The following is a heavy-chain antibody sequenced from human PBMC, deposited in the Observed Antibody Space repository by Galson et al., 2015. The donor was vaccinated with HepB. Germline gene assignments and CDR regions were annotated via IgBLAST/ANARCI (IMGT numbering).Heavy chain of an antibody. CDR3: SRERGTTVVSPYVDY. CDR1: GGSIGGYY. J-gene: IGHJ4*02. CDR2: IHYSGST. V-gene: IGHV4-59*01. D-gene: IGHD4-23*01. Sequence: SETLSLTCTVSGGSIGGYYWSWIRQPPGKGLEWIGYIHYSGSTNFNPSLKSRVTISVDTSKSQFSLRLSSVTAADTAVYYCSRERGTTVVSPYVDYCGQGALVIVSS.